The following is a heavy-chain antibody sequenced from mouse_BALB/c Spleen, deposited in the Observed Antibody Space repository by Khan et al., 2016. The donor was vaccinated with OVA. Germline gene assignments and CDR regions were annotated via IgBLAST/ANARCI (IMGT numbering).Heavy chain of an antibody. CDR1: GFTFSSFG. CDR3: AREGTTVVTTWDWYFDV. D-gene: IGHD1-1*01. Sequence: EVELVESGGGLVQPGGSRKLSCAASGFTFSSFGMHWVRQAPERGLEWVAYISSGSGTIYYADTVKGRFTISRDNPKNTLFLQMTSLRSEDTARYYCAREGTTVVTTWDWYFDVWGAGTTVTVSS. V-gene: IGHV5-17*02. J-gene: IGHJ1*01. CDR2: ISSGSGTI.